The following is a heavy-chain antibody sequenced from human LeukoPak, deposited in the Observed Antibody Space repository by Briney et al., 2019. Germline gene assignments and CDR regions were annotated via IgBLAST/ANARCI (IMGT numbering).Heavy chain of an antibody. CDR3: ARERGSGWQYDAFDI. CDR2: MNPNSGNT. Sequence: ASVKVSCKASGYTFTSYDINWVRQASGQGLEWMGWMNPNSGNTGYAQKFQGRVTITRNTSISTAYMELSSLRSEDTAVYYCARERGSGWQYDAFDIWGQGSMVTVSS. J-gene: IGHJ3*02. D-gene: IGHD6-19*01. V-gene: IGHV1-8*01. CDR1: GYTFTSYD.